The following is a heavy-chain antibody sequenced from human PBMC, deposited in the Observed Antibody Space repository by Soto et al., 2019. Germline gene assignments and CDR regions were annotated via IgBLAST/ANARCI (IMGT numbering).Heavy chain of an antibody. CDR1: EFSFSSFG. CDR3: AGGPFYYDSSGHFDS. Sequence: QVQLVESGGGVVQPGRSLRLSCAASEFSFSSFGMHWVRQAPGRGLEWVAVIRYDGSDKYYVDSVKGRFTISRDNSKNTLYLQMNSLRAEDTAVYYCAGGPFYYDSSGHFDSWGQGTLVTVSS. V-gene: IGHV3-33*01. J-gene: IGHJ4*02. CDR2: IRYDGSDK. D-gene: IGHD3-22*01.